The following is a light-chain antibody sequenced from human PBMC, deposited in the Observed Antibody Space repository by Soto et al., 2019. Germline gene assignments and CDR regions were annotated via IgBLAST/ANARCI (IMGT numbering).Light chain of an antibody. CDR3: QKYDEVPWT. J-gene: IGKJ1*01. CDR2: AAS. CDR1: QGISTY. V-gene: IGKV1-27*01. Sequence: DIQMTQSPSSLSASVGDRVTITCRASQGISTYLVWYQQKPGTVPKLLIFAASTLQSGVPSRFSGSGSGTDFTLTISSLQPEDVATYYCQKYDEVPWTFGRGTKVEIK.